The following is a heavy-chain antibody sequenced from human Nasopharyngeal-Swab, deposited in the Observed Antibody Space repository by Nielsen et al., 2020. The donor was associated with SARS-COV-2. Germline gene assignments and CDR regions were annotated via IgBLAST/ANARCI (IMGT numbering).Heavy chain of an antibody. J-gene: IGHJ4*02. D-gene: IGHD3-9*01. V-gene: IGHV3-23*01. CDR2: ISGSGGST. Sequence: VRQAPGKGLEWVSAISGSGGSTYYADSVKGRFTISRDNSKNTLYLQMNSLRAEDTALYYCAKWTAVTGYWGFDYWGQGTLVTV. CDR3: AKWTAVTGYWGFDY.